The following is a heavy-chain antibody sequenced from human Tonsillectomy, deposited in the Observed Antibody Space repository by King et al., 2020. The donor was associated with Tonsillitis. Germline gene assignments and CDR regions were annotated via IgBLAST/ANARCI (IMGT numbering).Heavy chain of an antibody. J-gene: IGHJ4*02. D-gene: IGHD6-13*01. CDR3: ARVDSSSWIDY. CDR2: IYYSGST. V-gene: IGHV4-30-4*07. CDR1: VGSISRGAYS. Sequence: VQLQESGPGLVKTPQTLSLTCAVSVGSISRGAYSWSWIRQPPGKGLEWIGYIYYSGSTYYNPSLKSRVTISVVTSKNQFSLKLSSVTASDTAVYYCARVDSSSWIDYSGQGTLVTASS.